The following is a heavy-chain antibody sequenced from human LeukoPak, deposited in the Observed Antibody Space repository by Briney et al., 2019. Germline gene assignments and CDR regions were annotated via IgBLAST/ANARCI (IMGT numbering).Heavy chain of an antibody. CDR2: IRSTANGYAT. V-gene: IGHV3-73*01. D-gene: IGHD6-19*01. CDR1: GFTFSGSA. Sequence: GGSLRLSCAASGFTFSGSALHWVRQASGKGLEWVGRIRSTANGYATAYAASVKGRFTISRDNSKNTLFLQMNSLRAEDTAIYYCAKRFSSGWRYAFDIWGQGTMVTVSS. CDR3: AKRFSSGWRYAFDI. J-gene: IGHJ3*02.